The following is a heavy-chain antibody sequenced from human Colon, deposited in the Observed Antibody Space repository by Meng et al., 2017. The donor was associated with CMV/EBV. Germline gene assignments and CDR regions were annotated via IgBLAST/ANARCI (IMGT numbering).Heavy chain of an antibody. Sequence: LSLTCAASGFTFTTYAMHWVRRAPGKGLEWVAIISYDGSEKYYADFVKGRFTISRDNFKNTLYLQMNSLRSEDTAMFYCARGADDHNNYYYGVDVWGPGTTVTVSS. CDR2: ISYDGSEK. V-gene: IGHV3-30-3*01. J-gene: IGHJ6*02. CDR1: GFTFTTYA. D-gene: IGHD5-24*01. CDR3: ARGADDHNNYYYGVDV.